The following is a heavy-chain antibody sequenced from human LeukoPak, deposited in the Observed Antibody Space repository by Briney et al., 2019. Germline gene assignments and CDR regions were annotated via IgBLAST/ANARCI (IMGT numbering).Heavy chain of an antibody. CDR3: ARAVWQQLRGYFDD. Sequence: PGRSLRLSCAASGINFRSYAMHWVRQAPGKGLEWVAVISYDGSNKYYADSVKGRFTISRDNSKNTLYLQMNNLRPEDTAVYYCARAVWQQLRGYFDDWGQGTLVTVSS. CDR1: GINFRSYA. V-gene: IGHV3-30-3*01. CDR2: ISYDGSNK. D-gene: IGHD6-13*01. J-gene: IGHJ4*02.